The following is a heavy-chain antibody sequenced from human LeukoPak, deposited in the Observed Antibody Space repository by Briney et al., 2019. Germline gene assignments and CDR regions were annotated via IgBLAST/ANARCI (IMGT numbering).Heavy chain of an antibody. J-gene: IGHJ5*02. CDR3: APPPYYYEANGYSVA. V-gene: IGHV4-4*07. Sequence: PSEALSLTCTVSGGSISSYYWTWIRQPAGKGLEWIGRIYISGSTNYNPSLKSRVTMSVDTSKNHFSLKLSSVTAADTAVYYCAPPPYYYEANGYSVAWGQGTLVTVSS. CDR1: GGSISSYY. CDR2: IYISGST. D-gene: IGHD3-22*01.